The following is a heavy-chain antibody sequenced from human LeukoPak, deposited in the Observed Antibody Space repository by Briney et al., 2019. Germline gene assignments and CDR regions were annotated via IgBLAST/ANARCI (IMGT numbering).Heavy chain of an antibody. Sequence: GGSLRLSCAASGFTFNYYGVNWVRQAPGKGLEWVSYISSTSTTIYYADSVKGRFTISRDNAKNSLYLQMNSLRAEDTAVYYCAKEVSIISRGLDYWGQGILVTVSS. V-gene: IGHV3-48*01. J-gene: IGHJ4*02. D-gene: IGHD2-21*01. CDR2: ISSTSTTI. CDR1: GFTFNYYG. CDR3: AKEVSIISRGLDY.